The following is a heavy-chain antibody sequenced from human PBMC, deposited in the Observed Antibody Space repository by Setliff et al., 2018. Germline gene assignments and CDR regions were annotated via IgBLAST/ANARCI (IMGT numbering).Heavy chain of an antibody. Sequence: ASVKVSCQASGYTFTSYYMHRVRQAPGQGLEWMGIINPSGGSTSYAQKFQGRVTMTRDTSTSTVYMELSSLRSEDTAVYYCARRSSSGNGFDYWGQGTQVTVSS. V-gene: IGHV1-46*01. D-gene: IGHD6-13*01. CDR3: ARRSSSGNGFDY. CDR2: INPSGGST. CDR1: GYTFTSYY. J-gene: IGHJ4*02.